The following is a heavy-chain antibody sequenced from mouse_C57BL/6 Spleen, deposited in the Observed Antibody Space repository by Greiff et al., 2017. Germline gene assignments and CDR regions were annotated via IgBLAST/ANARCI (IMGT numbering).Heavy chain of an antibody. CDR1: GYTFTDYN. D-gene: IGHD1-1*01. CDR3: ARVPPLRDYAMDY. V-gene: IGHV1-22*01. J-gene: IGHJ4*01. Sequence: EVQLQQSGPELVKPGASVKMSCKASGYTFTDYNMHWVKQSHGKSLEWIGYINPNNGGTSYNQKFKGKATLTVNKSSSTAYMELRSLTSEDSAVYYCARVPPLRDYAMDYWGQGTSVTVSS. CDR2: INPNNGGT.